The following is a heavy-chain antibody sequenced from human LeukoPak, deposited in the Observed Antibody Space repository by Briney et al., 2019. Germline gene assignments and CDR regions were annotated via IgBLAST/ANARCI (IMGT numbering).Heavy chain of an antibody. Sequence: ASVKVSCTASGGTFSSYAISWVRQAPGQGLEWMGGIIPIFGTANYAQKFQGRVTITADESTSTAYMELSSLRSEDTAVYYCARGNYYDSSGYYHGRSAFDIWGQGTMVTVSS. D-gene: IGHD3-22*01. CDR1: GGTFSSYA. V-gene: IGHV1-69*13. CDR3: ARGNYYDSSGYYHGRSAFDI. CDR2: IIPIFGTA. J-gene: IGHJ3*02.